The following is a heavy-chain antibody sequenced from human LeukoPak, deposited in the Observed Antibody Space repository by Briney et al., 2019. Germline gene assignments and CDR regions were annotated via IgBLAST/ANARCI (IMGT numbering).Heavy chain of an antibody. CDR1: GGTFSSYA. CDR2: IIPILGIA. J-gene: IGHJ4*02. D-gene: IGHD6-19*01. V-gene: IGHV1-69*04. CDR3: ARDPPSIAVAGTIPFDY. Sequence: SVKVSCKASGGTFSSYAISWVRQAPGQGLEWMGRIIPILGIANYAQKFQGRVTITADKSTSTAYMELSSLRSEDTAVYYCARDPPSIAVAGTIPFDYWGQGTLVTVSS.